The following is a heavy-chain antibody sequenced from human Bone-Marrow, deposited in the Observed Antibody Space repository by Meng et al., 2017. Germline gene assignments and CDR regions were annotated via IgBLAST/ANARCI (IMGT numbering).Heavy chain of an antibody. CDR2: IGGGGGDI. CDR1: GFIFSNYA. CDR3: ARCDEDYSGNYPDVFDI. J-gene: IGHJ3*02. D-gene: IGHD1-26*01. V-gene: IGHV3-23*01. Sequence: GESLKISCAASGFIFSNYAMAWVRQAPGKGPEWVSVIGGGGGDIKYADSVVGRFTISRDNSKNTLFLEMQSLRAEDTAVYCCARCDEDYSGNYPDVFDIWGQGTMVTVSS.